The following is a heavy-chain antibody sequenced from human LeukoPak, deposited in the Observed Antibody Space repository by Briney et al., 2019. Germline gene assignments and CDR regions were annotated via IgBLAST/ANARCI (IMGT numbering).Heavy chain of an antibody. V-gene: IGHV4-59*08. CDR3: ARHLDNYHYFDF. D-gene: IGHD2-2*03. Sequence: KPSETLSLTCTVSGGSISGYYWSWIRQPPGKGLEWIGYIHYSGSTNYNPSLKSRVTISVDTSKNQFSLKLTSVTAADTAVYYCARHLDNYHYFDFWGQGTLVTVSS. CDR2: IHYSGST. CDR1: GGSISGYY. J-gene: IGHJ4*02.